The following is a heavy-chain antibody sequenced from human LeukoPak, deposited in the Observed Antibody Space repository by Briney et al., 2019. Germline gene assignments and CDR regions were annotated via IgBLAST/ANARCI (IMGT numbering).Heavy chain of an antibody. D-gene: IGHD2/OR15-2a*01. CDR2: ISGSGGST. Sequence: GGSLRLSCAASGFTFSSYAMSWVRQAPGKGLEWVSAISGSGGSTYYADSVKGRFTISRDNAKNSLYLQMNSLRAEDTAVYFCARDIGPYNSTTYYDAFDIWGQGTMVTVSS. CDR3: ARDIGPYNSTTYYDAFDI. J-gene: IGHJ3*02. V-gene: IGHV3-23*01. CDR1: GFTFSSYA.